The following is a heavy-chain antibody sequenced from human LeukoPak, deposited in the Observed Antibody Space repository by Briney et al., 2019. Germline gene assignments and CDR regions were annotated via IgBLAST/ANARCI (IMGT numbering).Heavy chain of an antibody. D-gene: IGHD3-10*01. J-gene: IGHJ4*02. CDR2: INEDGSST. Sequence: GGSLRLSCAASGYTFIRYWMPWVRQGPGKGLVWVSRINEDGSSTSYAESVRGRFTISRDNAKNTLYLQMNSLRAEDAAVYYCTTDTFGARDSWGQGTLVTVSS. CDR1: GYTFIRYW. V-gene: IGHV3-74*01. CDR3: TTDTFGARDS.